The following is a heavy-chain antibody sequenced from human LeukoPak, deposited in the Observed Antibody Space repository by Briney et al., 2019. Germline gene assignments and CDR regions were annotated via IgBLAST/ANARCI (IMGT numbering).Heavy chain of an antibody. CDR3: ARDVGNPDAFDI. V-gene: IGHV4-31*03. CDR2: NHYSGSP. Sequence: ASETLSLTCTVSGGSISSGGYYWNWIRQHPGKGLEWIGYNHYSGSPYYNPSLKSRVTISLDTSKNQLSLKLRSVTAADTAVYYCARDVGNPDAFDIWGQGTLVTVSS. J-gene: IGHJ3*02. D-gene: IGHD7-27*01. CDR1: GGSISSGGYY.